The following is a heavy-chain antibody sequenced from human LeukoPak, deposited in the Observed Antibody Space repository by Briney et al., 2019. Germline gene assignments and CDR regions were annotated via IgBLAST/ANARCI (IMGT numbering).Heavy chain of an antibody. D-gene: IGHD3-10*01. CDR3: TAPLVVRALDY. CDR1: GFTFSNAW. V-gene: IGHV3-15*01. J-gene: IGHJ4*02. Sequence: GGSLRLSCTASGFTFSNAWMSWVRQAPGKGLEWVGRIKSKTDGGTTDYAAPVKGRFTISRDDSKNTLYLQMNSLKTEDTAVYYCTAPLVVRALDYWGQGTLATVSS. CDR2: IKSKTDGGTT.